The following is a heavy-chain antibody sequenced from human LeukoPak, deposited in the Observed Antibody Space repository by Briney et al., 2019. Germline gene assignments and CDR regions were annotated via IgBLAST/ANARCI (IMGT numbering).Heavy chain of an antibody. D-gene: IGHD3-10*02. Sequence: GGSLRLSCAASGFTFSSYWMHWVRQAPGKGLVLVSRIDSDGSGTVYADSVMGRFTISRDNAKNTLYLQMNSLRAEDTAVYYCARGRNVFVSWGQGTLVTVSS. CDR3: ARGRNVFVS. V-gene: IGHV3-74*01. J-gene: IGHJ4*02. CDR1: GFTFSSYW. CDR2: IDSDGSGT.